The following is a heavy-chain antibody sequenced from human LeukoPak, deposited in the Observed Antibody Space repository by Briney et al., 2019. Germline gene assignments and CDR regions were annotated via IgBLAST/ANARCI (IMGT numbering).Heavy chain of an antibody. V-gene: IGHV5-51*01. D-gene: IGHD3-10*01. Sequence: GGSLKISCKGSGYSLTSYWISWVRQMPGKGLEWMGIIYSGDSDTRYSPSFQGQVTISADKSISTAYLQWSSLKASDTAMYYCARRRYYGSGSYWAFDIWGQGTMVTVSS. CDR3: ARRRYYGSGSYWAFDI. J-gene: IGHJ3*02. CDR2: IYSGDSDT. CDR1: GYSLTSYW.